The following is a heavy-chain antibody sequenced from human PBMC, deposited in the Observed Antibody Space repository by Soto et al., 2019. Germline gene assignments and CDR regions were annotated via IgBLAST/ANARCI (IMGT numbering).Heavy chain of an antibody. CDR3: ARDLITIFGVVRRYFDY. J-gene: IGHJ4*02. Sequence: PSETLSLTCAVSGGSISSSNWWSWVRQPPGKALEWIGEIYHSGSTNYNPSLKSRVTISVDKSKNQFSLKLSSVTAADTAVYYCARDLITIFGVVRRYFDYWGQVTLVTVSS. D-gene: IGHD3-3*01. V-gene: IGHV4-4*02. CDR1: GGSISSSNW. CDR2: IYHSGST.